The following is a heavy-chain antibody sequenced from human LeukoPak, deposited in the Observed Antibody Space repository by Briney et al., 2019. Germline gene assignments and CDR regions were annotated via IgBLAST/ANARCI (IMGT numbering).Heavy chain of an antibody. CDR1: GYTFTGYY. J-gene: IGHJ6*04. CDR3: ARDLSSEDYGPGDV. CDR2: INPNSGGT. Sequence: ASVKVSCKASGYTFTGYYMHWVRQAPGQGLEWMGWINPNSGGTNYAQKFQGRVTMTRDTSISTAYMELSSLRSEDTAVYYCARDLSSEDYGPGDVWGKGTTVTVSS. D-gene: IGHD4-17*01. V-gene: IGHV1-2*02.